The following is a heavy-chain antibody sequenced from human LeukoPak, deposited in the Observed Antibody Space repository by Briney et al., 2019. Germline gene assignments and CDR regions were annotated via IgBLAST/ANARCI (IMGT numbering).Heavy chain of an antibody. CDR3: ERSKASDY. J-gene: IGHJ4*02. Sequence: SETLSLTCTVSGGAISNYYWSWIRQPPGKGLEWVGYIYYSGSTNYNPSLKSRVTISVDTSKNQFSLKLSSVTAADAAVYYCERSKASDYWSQGTLLTVSS. V-gene: IGHV4-59*08. CDR1: GGAISNYY. CDR2: IYYSGST.